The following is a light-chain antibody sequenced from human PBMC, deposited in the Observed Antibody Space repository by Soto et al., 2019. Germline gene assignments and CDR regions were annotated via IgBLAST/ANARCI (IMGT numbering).Light chain of an antibody. V-gene: IGKV1-27*01. CDR3: QKYAGAPRT. Sequence: DIPLTQSPSSLSASVGDRVTITCRASQGISNYLAWYQQKPGKAPNLLIYAASALQSGVPSRFSGSGSGTDFTLTISSLQPEDVATYYCQKYAGAPRTFGQGTNVEIK. J-gene: IGKJ1*01. CDR1: QGISNY. CDR2: AAS.